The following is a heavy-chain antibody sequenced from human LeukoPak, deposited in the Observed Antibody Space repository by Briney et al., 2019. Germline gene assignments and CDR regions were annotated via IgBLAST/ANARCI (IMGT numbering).Heavy chain of an antibody. CDR1: GGSISSYY. J-gene: IGHJ5*02. D-gene: IGHD2-15*01. V-gene: IGHV4-59*08. CDR2: IYYSGST. CDR3: ARARLPVAAKVNWFDP. Sequence: PSETLSLTCTVSGGSISSYYWSWIRQPPGKGLEWIGYIYYSGSTNYNPSLKSRVTISVDTSKNQFSLKLSSVTAADTAVYYCARARLPVAAKVNWFDPWGQGTLVTVSS.